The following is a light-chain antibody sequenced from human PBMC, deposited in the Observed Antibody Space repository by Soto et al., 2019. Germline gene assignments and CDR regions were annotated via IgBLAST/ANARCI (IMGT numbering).Light chain of an antibody. CDR3: QQYKSYAPS. CDR1: QSISNW. V-gene: IGKV1-5*03. CDR2: KGS. Sequence: DIQMTQSPSTLSTSVGDRVTITCRASQSISNWLAWYQQKPGKAPKLLIYKGSTLESGVPSRFSGSGSGTEFTLTISSLQPDDFATYYCQQYKSYAPSFGQGTKLEIK. J-gene: IGKJ2*03.